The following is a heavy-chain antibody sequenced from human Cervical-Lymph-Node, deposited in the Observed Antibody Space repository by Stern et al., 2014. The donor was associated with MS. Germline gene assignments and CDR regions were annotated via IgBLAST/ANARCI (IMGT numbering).Heavy chain of an antibody. Sequence: QLQLQESGPGLVKPSETLSLTCTVSGGSVSSGSYYWSWIRQPPGKGLEWIGYIYYSGSTNYNPSLKSRVTISVDTSKNQFSLKLSSVTAADTAVYYCARSADLAYDYDIGYWGQGTLVTVSS. CDR2: IYYSGST. J-gene: IGHJ4*02. CDR1: GGSVSSGSYY. CDR3: ARSADLAYDYDIGY. D-gene: IGHD3-16*01. V-gene: IGHV4-61*01.